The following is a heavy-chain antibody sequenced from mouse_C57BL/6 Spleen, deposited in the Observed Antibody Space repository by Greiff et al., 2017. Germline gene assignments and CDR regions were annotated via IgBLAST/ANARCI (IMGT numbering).Heavy chain of an antibody. CDR1: GYAFSSYW. V-gene: IGHV1-80*01. CDR2: IYPGDGDT. D-gene: IGHD2-12*01. CDR3: AREGYSRMAMDY. J-gene: IGHJ4*01. Sequence: QVQLQQSGAELVKPGASVKISCKASGYAFSSYWMNWVKQRPGKGLEWIGQIYPGDGDTNYNGKFKGKATLTADKSSSTAYVQLSSLTSEDSAVYFCAREGYSRMAMDYWGQGTSVTVSS.